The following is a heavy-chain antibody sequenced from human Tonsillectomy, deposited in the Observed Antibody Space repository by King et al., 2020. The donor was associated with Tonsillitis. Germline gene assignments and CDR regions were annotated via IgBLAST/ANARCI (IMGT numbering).Heavy chain of an antibody. Sequence: QLVQSGAEVKKPGASVKVSCKASGYTFTNYYMHWVRQAPGQGLEWRGIINPSGSSTNYAQKFQGRVTMTRDTSTSTVYMELSGLRSEDTAVYYCARVEDTAMVTTTFDYWGQGTLVTVSS. J-gene: IGHJ4*02. CDR1: GYTFTNYY. CDR3: ARVEDTAMVTTTFDY. V-gene: IGHV1-46*01. D-gene: IGHD5-18*01. CDR2: INPSGSST.